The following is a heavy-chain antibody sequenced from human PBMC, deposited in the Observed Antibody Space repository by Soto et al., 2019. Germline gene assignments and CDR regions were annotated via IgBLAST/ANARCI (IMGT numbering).Heavy chain of an antibody. Sequence: SETLSLTCAVYGGSFSGYYWSWIRQPPGKGLEWIGEINHSVSTNYNPSLKSRVTISVDTSKNQFSLKLSSVTAADTAVYYCEREVGLMIVVPWFDPWGQGTLVTVSS. J-gene: IGHJ5*02. CDR3: EREVGLMIVVPWFDP. CDR2: INHSVST. V-gene: IGHV4-34*01. D-gene: IGHD3-22*01. CDR1: GGSFSGYY.